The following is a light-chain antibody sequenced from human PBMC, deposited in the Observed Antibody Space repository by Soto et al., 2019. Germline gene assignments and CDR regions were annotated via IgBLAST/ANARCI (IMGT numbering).Light chain of an antibody. CDR2: DAS. CDR1: QSVSRY. CDR3: QQRSNSYT. V-gene: IGKV3-11*01. J-gene: IGKJ2*01. Sequence: EIVLTQSPATLSLSPGERATLSCRASQSVSRYLAWYQQKPGQAPRLLIYDASNRATGIPARFSGSGSGTDFTLTISSLEPEDFAVYYCQQRSNSYTFGQGTKLEIK.